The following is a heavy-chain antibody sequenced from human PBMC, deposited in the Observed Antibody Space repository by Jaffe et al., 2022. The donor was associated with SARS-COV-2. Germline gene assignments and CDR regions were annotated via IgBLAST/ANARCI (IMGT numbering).Heavy chain of an antibody. D-gene: IGHD3-10*01. J-gene: IGHJ5*02. V-gene: IGHV4-59*01. CDR2: IYYSGST. CDR3: ARGLHYYGSAINWFDP. CDR1: GGSISSYY. Sequence: QVQLQESGPGLVKPSETLSLTCTVSGGSISSYYWSWIRQPPGKGLEWIGYIYYSGSTNYNPSLKSRVTISVDTSKNQFSLKLSSVTAADTAVYYCARGLHYYGSAINWFDPWGQGTLVTVSS.